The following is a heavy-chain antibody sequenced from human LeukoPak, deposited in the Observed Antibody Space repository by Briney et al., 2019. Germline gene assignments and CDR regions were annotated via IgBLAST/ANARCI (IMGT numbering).Heavy chain of an antibody. J-gene: IGHJ4*02. CDR1: GFSLSDYG. V-gene: IGHV3-69-1*01. Sequence: GGSLRLSCAASGFSLSDYGISWARQAPGKGLEGISYITSNSAKFYADTVRGRIAISRDNDKNSVYLQMNSLRAEDTAVYYCTRGRYQFLGPNDSWGQGSLVTVSS. CDR3: TRGRYQFLGPNDS. CDR2: ITSNSAK. D-gene: IGHD2/OR15-2a*01.